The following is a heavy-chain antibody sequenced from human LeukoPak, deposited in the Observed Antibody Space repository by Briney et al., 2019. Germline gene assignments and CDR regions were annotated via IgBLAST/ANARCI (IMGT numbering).Heavy chain of an antibody. V-gene: IGHV3-30*02. CDR2: IRYDGTNK. CDR3: AKRPYYSDSRGSIDY. J-gene: IGHJ4*02. D-gene: IGHD3-22*01. Sequence: PGGSLRLSCAASEFTFSNYGMHWVRQAPGKGLEWVAFIRYDGTNKYYADSVKGRFTISRDNSKNTLYLQMDSLRPEDTAVYYCAKRPYYSDSRGSIDYWGQGTLVTVSS. CDR1: EFTFSNYG.